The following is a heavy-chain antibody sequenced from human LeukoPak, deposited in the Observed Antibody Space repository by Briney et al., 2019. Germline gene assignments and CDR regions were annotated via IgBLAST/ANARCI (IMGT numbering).Heavy chain of an antibody. V-gene: IGHV4-39*07. D-gene: IGHD1-1*01. Sequence: SETLSLTCSVSGGSISSCTYYWGWIRQPPGKGLEWIGSIYYSGSTYYNPSLKSRVTISVDTSKNQFSLKLSSVTAADTAVYYCARDDGLGTFDYWGQGTLVTVSS. CDR3: ARDDGLGTFDY. J-gene: IGHJ4*02. CDR2: IYYSGST. CDR1: GGSISSCTYY.